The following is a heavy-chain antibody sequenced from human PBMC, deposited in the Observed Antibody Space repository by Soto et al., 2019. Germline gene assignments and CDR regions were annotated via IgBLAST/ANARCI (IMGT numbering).Heavy chain of an antibody. J-gene: IGHJ3*02. CDR1: GFTFSSYC. V-gene: IGHV3-30*03. Sequence: QVQLVESGGGVVQPGRSLRLSCAASGFTFSSYCMQWVRQAPGKGLVWVAVISYDGSNKYYADSVKGRFTIARDNSKNALYLQMNSPIAEHTAMYYCSTAMGNVGRGTFDIWCQGTMVTVSS. D-gene: IGHD1-1*01. CDR3: STAMGNVGRGTFDI. CDR2: ISYDGSNK.